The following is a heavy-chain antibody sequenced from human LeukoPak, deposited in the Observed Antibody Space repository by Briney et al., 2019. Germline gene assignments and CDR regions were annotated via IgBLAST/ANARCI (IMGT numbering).Heavy chain of an antibody. J-gene: IGHJ4*02. CDR2: ISSSSSYV. V-gene: IGHV3-21*01. Sequence: GGSLRLSCAASGFTFSSYSMNWVRQAPGKGLEWVSSISSSSSYVYYADSLKGRFTISRDNAKNSLYLQMSSLRAEDTAVYYCARDQRYGDYQDYWGQGTLVTVSS. D-gene: IGHD4-17*01. CDR1: GFTFSSYS. CDR3: ARDQRYGDYQDY.